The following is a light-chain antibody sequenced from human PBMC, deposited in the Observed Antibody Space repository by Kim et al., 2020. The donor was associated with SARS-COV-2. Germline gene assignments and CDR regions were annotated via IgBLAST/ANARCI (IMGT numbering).Light chain of an antibody. CDR2: DVS. CDR1: SSDVGGYNY. CDR3: CSHAGSSTFV. V-gene: IGLV2-11*01. J-gene: IGLJ1*01. Sequence: QSALTQPRSVSGSPGQSVTISCTGTSSDVGGYNYVSWYQQHPGKAPKLMIYDVSKRPSGVPDRFSGSKSGNTASLTISGLQAEDEADYYCCSHAGSSTFVFGTGTKVTVL.